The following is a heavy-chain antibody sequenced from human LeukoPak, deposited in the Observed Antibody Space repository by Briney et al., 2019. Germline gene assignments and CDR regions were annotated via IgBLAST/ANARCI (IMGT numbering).Heavy chain of an antibody. CDR2: ISSSSSYI. V-gene: IGHV3-21*01. Sequence: GGSLRLSCAASGFTFSSYSMNWVRQAPGKGLEWVSSISSSSSYIYYADSVKGRFTISRDNAKNSLYLQMNSLRAEDTAVYYCARVGAAAGTKHPYFGYWGQGTLVTVSS. J-gene: IGHJ4*02. D-gene: IGHD6-13*01. CDR1: GFTFSSYS. CDR3: ARVGAAAGTKHPYFGY.